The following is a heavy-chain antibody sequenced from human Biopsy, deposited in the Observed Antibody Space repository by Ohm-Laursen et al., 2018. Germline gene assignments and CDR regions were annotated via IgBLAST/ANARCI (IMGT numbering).Heavy chain of an antibody. CDR2: ISYSRDT. CDR3: ARGDYFDSNGYFWFDP. V-gene: IGHV4-59*12. D-gene: IGHD3-22*01. CDR1: GGSISSYY. J-gene: IGHJ5*02. Sequence: SDTLSLTCTVSGGSISSYYWSWIRQAPGKGLEWIGYISYSRDTNYNPSLKSRITISVDTSKNQFSLKLNSVTAADTAVYYCARGDYFDSNGYFWFDPWGQGTLVTVSS.